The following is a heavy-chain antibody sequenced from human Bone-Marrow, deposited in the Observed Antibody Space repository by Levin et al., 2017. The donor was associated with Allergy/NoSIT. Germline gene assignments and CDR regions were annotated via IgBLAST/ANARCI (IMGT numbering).Heavy chain of an antibody. Sequence: GESLKISCAASGFTFSSYWMHWVRQGPEKGLVWVARVKSDGSTTNYEDSVKGRFTISRDNAKNTLYLQMNSLRAEDTAVYYCARGASITGLPGDAFDIWGQGTMVTVSS. CDR2: VKSDGSTT. J-gene: IGHJ3*02. V-gene: IGHV3-74*01. D-gene: IGHD1-20*01. CDR3: ARGASITGLPGDAFDI. CDR1: GFTFSSYW.